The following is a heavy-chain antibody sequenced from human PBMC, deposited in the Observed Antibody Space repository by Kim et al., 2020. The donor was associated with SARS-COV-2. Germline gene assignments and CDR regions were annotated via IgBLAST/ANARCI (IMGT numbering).Heavy chain of an antibody. Sequence: GGSLRLSCAASGFTFGDYAMHWVRQAPGKGLEWVSGISWNSGSIGYADSVKGRFTISRDNAKNSLYLQMNSLRAEDTALYYCAKDISFGADKRYSQQLVDEYYYYYGMDVWGQGTTVTVSS. V-gene: IGHV3-9*01. CDR3: AKDISFGADKRYSQQLVDEYYYYYGMDV. J-gene: IGHJ6*02. D-gene: IGHD6-13*01. CDR1: GFTFGDYA. CDR2: ISWNSGSI.